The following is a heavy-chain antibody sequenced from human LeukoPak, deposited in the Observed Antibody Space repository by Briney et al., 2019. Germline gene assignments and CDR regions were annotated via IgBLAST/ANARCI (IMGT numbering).Heavy chain of an antibody. D-gene: IGHD2-15*01. J-gene: IGHJ4*02. V-gene: IGHV4-31*03. CDR2: IYYSGST. CDR1: GGSLSSGAYY. CDR3: ARVQSQTTVAAPDY. Sequence: RPSETLSLTCTVSGGSLSSGAYYWGWIRQHPGKGLEWIGYIYYSGSTYYNPSLKSRVTISVDTSKNQFSLRLSSVTAADTAVYYCARVQSQTTVAAPDYWGQGTLVTVSS.